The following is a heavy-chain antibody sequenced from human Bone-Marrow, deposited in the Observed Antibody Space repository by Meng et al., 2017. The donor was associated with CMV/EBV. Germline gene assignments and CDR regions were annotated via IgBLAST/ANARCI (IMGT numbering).Heavy chain of an antibody. V-gene: IGHV4-31*02. D-gene: IGHD3-22*01. CDR1: GGSISSCGYY. CDR3: ARGLSPYDGSGYYAY. CDR2: IYYSEST. J-gene: IGHJ4*02. Sequence: SGGSISSCGYYWNWIRQLPGKGLEWIGNIYYSESTYYNPSLKSRVGISADTSKNQFSLNLTSVTAADTAVYYCARGLSPYDGSGYYAYWGQGALVTVSS.